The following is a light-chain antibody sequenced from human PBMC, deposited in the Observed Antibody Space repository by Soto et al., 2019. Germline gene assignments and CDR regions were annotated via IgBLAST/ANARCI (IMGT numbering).Light chain of an antibody. CDR1: QRISNSY. J-gene: IGKJ1*01. CDR3: QQYGNSPWT. V-gene: IGKV3-20*01. Sequence: EIVLTQSPGTLSLSPGETATLSCRASQRISNSYLAWYQQKPGQAPRLLIYGASGRATGTPDRFSGSGSGTDFSLTISRLEPEDFAVYYCQQYGNSPWTFGQGTKVDI. CDR2: GAS.